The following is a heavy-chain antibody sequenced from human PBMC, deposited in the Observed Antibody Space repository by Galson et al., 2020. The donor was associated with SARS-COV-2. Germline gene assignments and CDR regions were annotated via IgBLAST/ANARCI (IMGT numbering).Heavy chain of an antibody. D-gene: IGHD5-12*01. J-gene: IGHJ4*02. CDR3: TTEDSGYASSDDY. Sequence: GESLKISCAASGFTFSNAWMSWVRQAPGKGLEWVGRIKSKTDGGTTDYAAPVKGRFTISRDDSKNTLYLQMNSLKTEDTAVYYCTTEDSGYASSDDYWGQGTLVTVSS. CDR2: IKSKTDGGTT. V-gene: IGHV3-15*01. CDR1: GFTFSNAW.